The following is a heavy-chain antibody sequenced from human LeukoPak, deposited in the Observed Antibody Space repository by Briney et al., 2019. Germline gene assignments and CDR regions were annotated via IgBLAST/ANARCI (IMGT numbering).Heavy chain of an antibody. V-gene: IGHV4-59*01. CDR1: GGSISSYY. D-gene: IGHD3-10*01. J-gene: IGHJ4*02. Sequence: SETLSLTCTVSGGSISSYYWSWLRQPPGKGLEWLGYIYYRGGTSYNPSLKNRVTISVDTSKNQFSLKLSSVTAADTAVYYCAREGSMVRGAYDYWGQGTLVTVPS. CDR3: AREGSMVRGAYDY. CDR2: IYYRGGT.